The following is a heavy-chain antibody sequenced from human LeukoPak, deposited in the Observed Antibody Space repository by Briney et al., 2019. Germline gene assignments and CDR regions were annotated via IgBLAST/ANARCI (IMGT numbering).Heavy chain of an antibody. D-gene: IGHD6-13*01. CDR1: GFTFSSYG. Sequence: GGSLRLSCAASGFTFSSYGMHWVRQAPGKGLEWVAFIRYDGSNKYYSDSVKGRFTISRDNSKNTLYLQMNSLRADDMAVYYCAKGTSSSSWYNWFDPWGQGTLVTVSS. CDR3: AKGTSSSSWYNWFDP. V-gene: IGHV3-30*02. J-gene: IGHJ5*02. CDR2: IRYDGSNK.